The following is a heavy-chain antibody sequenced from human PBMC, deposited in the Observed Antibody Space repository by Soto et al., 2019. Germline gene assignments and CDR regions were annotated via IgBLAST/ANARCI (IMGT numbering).Heavy chain of an antibody. D-gene: IGHD3-3*01. CDR1: GFIFSNYA. CDR2: TSGRSENT. V-gene: IGHV3-23*01. CDR3: AKDEWPYFFDS. J-gene: IGHJ4*02. Sequence: EVQLLESGGGLVQPGGSLRLSCAASGFIFSNYAMSWVRQAPGKGLEWVSATSGRSENTYHADSVKGRFTISRDNSKNTVYLLMNSLRAEDTAVYYCAKDEWPYFFDSWGQGTLVTVSS.